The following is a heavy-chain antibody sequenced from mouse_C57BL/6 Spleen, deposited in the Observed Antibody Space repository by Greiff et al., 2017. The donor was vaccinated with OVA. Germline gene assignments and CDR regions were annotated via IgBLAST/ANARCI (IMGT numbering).Heavy chain of an antibody. D-gene: IGHD1-1*01. CDR1: GYSITSGYY. CDR3: AIFYYGSSPFYAMDY. CDR2: ISYDGSN. Sequence: EVHLVESGPGLVKPSQSLSLTCSVTGYSITSGYYWNWIRQFPGNKLEWMGYISYDGSNNYNPSLKNRISITRDTSKNQFFLKLNSVTTEDTATYYCAIFYYGSSPFYAMDYWGQGTSVTVSS. J-gene: IGHJ4*01. V-gene: IGHV3-6*01.